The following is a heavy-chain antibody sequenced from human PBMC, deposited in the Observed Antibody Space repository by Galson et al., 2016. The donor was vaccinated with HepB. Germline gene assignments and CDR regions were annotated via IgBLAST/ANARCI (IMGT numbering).Heavy chain of an antibody. CDR3: ARDSHYDILTGQYYGMDV. CDR2: IIPIFGTT. V-gene: IGHV1-69*13. D-gene: IGHD3-9*01. J-gene: IGHJ6*02. CDR1: GGTFSSHA. Sequence: SVKVSCKASGGTFSSHAISWVRQAPGQGLEWMGGIIPIFGTTNYAQKFQGRVTITADESTSTAYMELSSLRSEDTAVYYCARDSHYDILTGQYYGMDVWGQGTTVTVSS.